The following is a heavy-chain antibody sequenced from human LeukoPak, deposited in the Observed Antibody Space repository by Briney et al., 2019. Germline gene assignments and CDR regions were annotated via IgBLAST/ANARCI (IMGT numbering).Heavy chain of an antibody. CDR1: GFTFSGSA. J-gene: IGHJ6*03. CDR2: IRSTANGYAT. Sequence: QTGGSLRFSCAASGFTFSGSALHWVRQASGKGLEWVGRIRSTANGYATAYAASVKGRFTISRDNSKNTPYLEMNSLTAEDTAVYYCAKTRGTYNAYYYYMDVWGKGTTVTVSS. D-gene: IGHD1-26*01. CDR3: AKTRGTYNAYYYYMDV. V-gene: IGHV3-73*01.